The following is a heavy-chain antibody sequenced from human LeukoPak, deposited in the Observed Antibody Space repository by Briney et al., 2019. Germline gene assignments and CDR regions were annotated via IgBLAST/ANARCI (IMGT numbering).Heavy chain of an antibody. CDR1: GGSISSYY. D-gene: IGHD6-13*01. J-gene: IGHJ4*02. CDR2: IYTSGST. CDR3: ARDHPKTGYSSSWYWDY. Sequence: SETLSLTCTVSGGSISSYYWSWIRQPAGKGLEWIGRIYTSGSTNYNPSLKSRVTMSVDTSKNQFSLKLSSVTAADTAVYYCARDHPKTGYSSSWYWDYWGQGTLVTVSS. V-gene: IGHV4-4*07.